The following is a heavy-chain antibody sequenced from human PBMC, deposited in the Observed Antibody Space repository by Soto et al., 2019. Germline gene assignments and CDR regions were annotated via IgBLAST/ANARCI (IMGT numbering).Heavy chain of an antibody. V-gene: IGHV1-69*13. CDR1: GGTFSSYA. J-gene: IGHJ4*02. CDR2: IIPIFGTA. D-gene: IGHD3-22*01. CDR3: ARVRGLGYYDSSGYFDY. Sequence: SVKVSCKASGGTFSSYAISWVRQAPGQGLEWMGGIIPIFGTANYAQKFQGRVTITADESTSTAYMELSSLRSEDTAVYYCARVRGLGYYDSSGYFDYWGQGTLVTVSS.